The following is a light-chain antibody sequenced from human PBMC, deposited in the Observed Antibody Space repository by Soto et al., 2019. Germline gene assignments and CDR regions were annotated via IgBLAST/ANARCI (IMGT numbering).Light chain of an antibody. J-gene: IGLJ1*01. V-gene: IGLV2-14*01. CDR1: SSDVGGYDY. CDR3: SSYTSSSTDV. CDR2: EVS. Sequence: QSALTQPASVSGSPGQSITISCTGTSSDVGGYDYVSWYQHHPGKAPKLTIYEVSNRPSGVSNRFSGSKSGNMASLTISGLQAEDEAEYYCSSYTSSSTDVFGTGTKVTVL.